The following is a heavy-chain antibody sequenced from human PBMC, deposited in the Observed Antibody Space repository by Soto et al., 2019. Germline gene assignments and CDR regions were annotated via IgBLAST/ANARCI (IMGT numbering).Heavy chain of an antibody. CDR2: ISYDGSIK. J-gene: IGHJ1*01. D-gene: IGHD6-19*01. V-gene: IGHV3-30*18. Sequence: GGSLRLSCAASGFTFDDYGMSWVRQAPGKGLEWVSVISYDGSIKYYADSVKGRFTISRDNSMNTLYLQMNSLRVEDTAVYYCANGDWYNPDGYFQHWGQGTLVTVSS. CDR1: GFTFDDYG. CDR3: ANGDWYNPDGYFQH.